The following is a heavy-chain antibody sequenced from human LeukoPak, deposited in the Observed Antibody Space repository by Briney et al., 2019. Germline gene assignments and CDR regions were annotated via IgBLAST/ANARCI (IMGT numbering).Heavy chain of an antibody. CDR3: AKDRWQLVP. Sequence: PGGSLRLSCAASGFTFSSYWMSWVRQAPGKGLESVANIDRDGSEKYYVDSVKGRFTISRDNAKNTLYLQMNSLRAEDTAVYYCAKDRWQLVPWGQGTLVTVSS. J-gene: IGHJ5*02. CDR1: GFTFSSYW. D-gene: IGHD5-24*01. CDR2: IDRDGSEK. V-gene: IGHV3-7*01.